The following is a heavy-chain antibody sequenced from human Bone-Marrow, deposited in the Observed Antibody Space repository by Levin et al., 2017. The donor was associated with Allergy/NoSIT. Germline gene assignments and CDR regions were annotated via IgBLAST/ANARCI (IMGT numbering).Heavy chain of an antibody. CDR2: IKEDGSEK. CDR1: GFSFSSYW. Sequence: GESLKISFATSGFSFSSYWMTWVRQAPGKGLEWVANIKEDGSEKYLVDSVKDRFTISRDNAKNSLYLQMNSLRAEDTAVYYCARDAGWLQLQYGIFDNWGQGTLVTVSS. CDR3: ARDAGWLQLQYGIFDN. V-gene: IGHV3-7*01. D-gene: IGHD5-24*01. J-gene: IGHJ4*02.